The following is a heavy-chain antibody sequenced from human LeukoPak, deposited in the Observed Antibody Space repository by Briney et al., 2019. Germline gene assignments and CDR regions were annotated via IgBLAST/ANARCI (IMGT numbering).Heavy chain of an antibody. V-gene: IGHV3-30*04. CDR3: EAAADDLDY. D-gene: IGHD6-13*01. CDR1: GFTFSSYA. J-gene: IGHJ4*02. CDR2: ISYDGSNK. Sequence: GGSLRLSCAASGFTFSSYAMHWVRQAPGKGLEWVAVISYDGSNKYYADSVKGRFTISRDNSKNTLYLQMNSLRAEDTAVYYCEAAADDLDYWGQGTLVTVSS.